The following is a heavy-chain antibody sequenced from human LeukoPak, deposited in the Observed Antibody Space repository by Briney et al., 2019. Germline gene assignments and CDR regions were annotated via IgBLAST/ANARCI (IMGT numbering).Heavy chain of an antibody. CDR1: GGSFSGYY. CDR2: INHSGST. Sequence: SSETLSLTCAVYGGSFSGYYWSWIRQPPGKGLEWIGEINHSGSTNYNPSLKSRVTISVDTSKNQFSLKLSSVTAADTAVYYCARSSDTATSFGDYYYYYGMDVWGQGTTVTVSS. J-gene: IGHJ6*02. CDR3: ARSSDTATSFGDYYYYYGMDV. D-gene: IGHD5-18*01. V-gene: IGHV4-34*01.